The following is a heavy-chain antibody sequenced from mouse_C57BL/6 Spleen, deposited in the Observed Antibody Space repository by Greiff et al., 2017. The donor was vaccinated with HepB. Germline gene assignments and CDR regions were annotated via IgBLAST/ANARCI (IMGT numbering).Heavy chain of an antibody. CDR3: ARRDYYGSREGYYFDY. V-gene: IGHV1-50*01. CDR1: GYTFTSYW. J-gene: IGHJ2*01. D-gene: IGHD1-1*01. Sequence: QVQLQQSGAELVKPGASVKLSCKASGYTFTSYWMQWVKQRPGQGLEWIGEIDPSDSYTNYNQKFKGKATLTVDTSSSTAYMQLSSLTSEDSAVYYCARRDYYGSREGYYFDYWGQGTTLTVSS. CDR2: IDPSDSYT.